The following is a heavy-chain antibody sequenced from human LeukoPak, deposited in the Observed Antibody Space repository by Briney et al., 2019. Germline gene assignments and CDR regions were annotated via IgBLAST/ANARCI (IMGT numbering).Heavy chain of an antibody. CDR3: ASASCSGSSCYSGYFDY. V-gene: IGHV3-33*01. Sequence: GGSLRLSCAASAFTISNYGMHWVRQAPGKGLEWVAVILSDGSNKYYADSVKGRFTISRDNSKNALYLQMNSLRAEDTAVYYCASASCSGSSCYSGYFDYWGQGTLVTVSS. D-gene: IGHD2-15*01. CDR1: AFTISNYG. CDR2: ILSDGSNK. J-gene: IGHJ4*02.